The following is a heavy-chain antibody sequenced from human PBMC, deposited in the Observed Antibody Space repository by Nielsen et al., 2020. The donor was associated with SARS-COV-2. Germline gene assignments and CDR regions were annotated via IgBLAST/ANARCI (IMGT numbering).Heavy chain of an antibody. CDR2: ISSNGGST. J-gene: IGHJ4*02. V-gene: IGHV3-64D*09. CDR3: ARSRRIAGGRYYFDY. Sequence: GESLKISCSASGFTFSSYAMHWVRQAPGKGLEYVSAISSNGGSTYYADSVKGRFTISRDNSKNTLYLQMSSLRAEDTAVYYCARSRRIAGGRYYFDYWGQGTLVTVSS. D-gene: IGHD6-13*01. CDR1: GFTFSSYA.